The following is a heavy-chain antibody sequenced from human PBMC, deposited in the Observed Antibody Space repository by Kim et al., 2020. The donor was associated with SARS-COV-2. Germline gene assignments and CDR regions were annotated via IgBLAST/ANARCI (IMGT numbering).Heavy chain of an antibody. Sequence: GGSLRLSCAASGFTFSDYYMSWIRQAPGKGLEWVSYISSSSSYTNYADSVKGRFTISRDNAKNSLYLQMNSLRAEDTAVYYCVASGGSGSYYGYYGMDVWGQGTTVTVSS. CDR3: VASGGSGSYYGYYGMDV. CDR1: GFTFSDYY. CDR2: ISSSSSYT. D-gene: IGHD3-10*01. V-gene: IGHV3-11*03. J-gene: IGHJ6*02.